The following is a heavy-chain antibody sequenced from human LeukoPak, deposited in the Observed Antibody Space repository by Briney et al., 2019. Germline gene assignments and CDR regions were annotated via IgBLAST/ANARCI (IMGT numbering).Heavy chain of an antibody. J-gene: IGHJ4*02. CDR3: ARHHTEALVVGATRLAFDY. V-gene: IGHV4-39*01. CDR1: GGSISSGSYY. D-gene: IGHD1-26*01. Sequence: SETLSLTCTVSGGSISSGSYYWGWVRQPPGKGLEWIGSIYYSGGTYYKSSLKSRVTISVDTSKNQFSLMLSSVTAADTAVYYCARHHTEALVVGATRLAFDYWGQGTLVTVSS. CDR2: IYYSGGT.